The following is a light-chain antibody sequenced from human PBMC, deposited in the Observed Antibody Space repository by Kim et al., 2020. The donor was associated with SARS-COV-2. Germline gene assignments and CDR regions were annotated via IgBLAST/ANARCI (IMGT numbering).Light chain of an antibody. V-gene: IGKV3-20*01. Sequence: PGESVTLSCSASQSVSSSYLAWYQQKPGQAPRLLIYGASSRATGIPDRFSGSGSGTDFTLTISRLEPEDFAVYYCQQYGRSPPWTFGQGTKVDIK. CDR1: QSVSSSY. CDR2: GAS. CDR3: QQYGRSPPWT. J-gene: IGKJ1*01.